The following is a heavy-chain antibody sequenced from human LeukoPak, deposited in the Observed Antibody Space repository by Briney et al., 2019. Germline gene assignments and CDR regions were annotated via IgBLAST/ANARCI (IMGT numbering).Heavy chain of an antibody. J-gene: IGHJ4*02. Sequence: SQTLSLTCTVSGGSISSGGYYWSWIRQHPGKGLEWIGYIYYSGSTYYNPSLKSRVTLSVDTSKNQFSLKLSSVAAADTAVYYCVREGGYELDYWGQGTLVTVSS. CDR1: GGSISSGGYY. CDR3: VREGGYELDY. D-gene: IGHD5-12*01. V-gene: IGHV4-31*03. CDR2: IYYSGST.